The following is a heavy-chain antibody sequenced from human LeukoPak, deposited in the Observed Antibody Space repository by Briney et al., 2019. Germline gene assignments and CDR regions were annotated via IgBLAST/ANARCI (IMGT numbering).Heavy chain of an antibody. CDR1: GFTFSSYA. CDR2: ISYDGSNK. V-gene: IGHV3-30-3*01. J-gene: IGHJ4*02. D-gene: IGHD4-23*01. CDR3: ARVGQKGGNSRTPFDY. Sequence: PGGSLRLSCAASGFTFSSYAMHWVRQAPGKGLEWVAVISYDGSNKYYADSVKGRFTISRDNSKNTLYLQMNSLRAEDTAVYYCARVGQKGGNSRTPFDYWGQGTLVTVSS.